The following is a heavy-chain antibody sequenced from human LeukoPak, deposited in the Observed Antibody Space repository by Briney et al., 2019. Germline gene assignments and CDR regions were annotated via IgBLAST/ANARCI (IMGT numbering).Heavy chain of an antibody. D-gene: IGHD2-15*01. V-gene: IGHV3-11*01. Sequence: PGGSLRLSCAASGFTFSDYYMSWIRQAPGKGLEWVSYISSSGSTIYYADSVKGRFTISRDNAKNSLHLQMNSLRAEDTAVYYCARGDIVVVVAATVFDYWGQGTLVTVSS. CDR3: ARGDIVVVVAATVFDY. CDR1: GFTFSDYY. CDR2: ISSSGSTI. J-gene: IGHJ4*02.